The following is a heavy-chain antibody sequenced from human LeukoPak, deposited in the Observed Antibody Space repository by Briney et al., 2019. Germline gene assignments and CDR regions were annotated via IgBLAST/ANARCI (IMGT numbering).Heavy chain of an antibody. V-gene: IGHV1-69*05. CDR1: GGTFSSYA. J-gene: IGHJ4*02. CDR2: IIPIFGTA. CDR3: AKDYGGNEYCFDY. Sequence: SVKVSCKASGGTFSSYAISWVRQAPGQGLEWMGGIIPIFGTANYAQKFQGRVTITTDESTSTAYMELSSLRSEDTAVYYCAKDYGGNEYCFDYWGQGTLVTVSS. D-gene: IGHD4-23*01.